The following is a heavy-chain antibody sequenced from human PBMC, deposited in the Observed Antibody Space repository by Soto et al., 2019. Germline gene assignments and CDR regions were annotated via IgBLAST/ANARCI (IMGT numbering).Heavy chain of an antibody. J-gene: IGHJ4*02. Sequence: SETLSLTCAVYGGSFSGYYWSWIRQPPGKGLEWLGEINHSGSTNYNPTLKSRVTISVDTSKNQFSLKLSSVTAADTAVYYCARGAVGATYFDYWGQGTLVTVSS. V-gene: IGHV4-34*01. CDR1: GGSFSGYY. CDR2: INHSGST. D-gene: IGHD1-26*01. CDR3: ARGAVGATYFDY.